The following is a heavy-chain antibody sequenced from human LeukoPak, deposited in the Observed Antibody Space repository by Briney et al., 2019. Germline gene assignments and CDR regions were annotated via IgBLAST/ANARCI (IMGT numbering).Heavy chain of an antibody. Sequence: PSETLSLTCTVSGGSISSYYWSWIRQPAGKGLEWIGRIDTSGSTNHNPSLKSRVTMSLDTSKKQFSLKLSSVTAADTAVYYCAREGSSWYRALDYWGQGTLVTVSS. D-gene: IGHD6-13*01. CDR1: GGSISSYY. V-gene: IGHV4-4*07. J-gene: IGHJ4*02. CDR2: IDTSGST. CDR3: AREGSSWYRALDY.